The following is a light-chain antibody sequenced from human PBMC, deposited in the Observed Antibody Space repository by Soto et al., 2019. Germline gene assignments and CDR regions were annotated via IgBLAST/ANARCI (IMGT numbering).Light chain of an antibody. V-gene: IGLV2-14*01. CDR2: EVN. CDR1: SSDIGKYNY. Sequence: QSALTQPASVSGSPGQSIAISCSGTSSDIGKYNYVAWYQQHPGKAPKLMISEVNNRPSGVSNRFSGSKSGNTASLTISGLQAEDEADYYCSSYTGSHTLYVFGTGTKLTVL. CDR3: SSYTGSHTLYV. J-gene: IGLJ1*01.